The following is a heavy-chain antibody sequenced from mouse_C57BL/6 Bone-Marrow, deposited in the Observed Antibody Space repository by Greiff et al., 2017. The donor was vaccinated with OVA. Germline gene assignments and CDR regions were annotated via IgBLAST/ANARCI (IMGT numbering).Heavy chain of an antibody. CDR2: INPSSGYT. Sequence: VQLQQSGAELARPGASVKMSCKASGYTFTSYTMHWVKQRPGQGLEWIGYINPSSGYTKYNQKFKDKATLTADKSSSTAYMQLSSLTSEDSAVYYCANPRSCYYAMDYWGQGTSVTVSS. CDR3: ANPRSCYYAMDY. J-gene: IGHJ4*01. V-gene: IGHV1-4*01. CDR1: GYTFTSYT.